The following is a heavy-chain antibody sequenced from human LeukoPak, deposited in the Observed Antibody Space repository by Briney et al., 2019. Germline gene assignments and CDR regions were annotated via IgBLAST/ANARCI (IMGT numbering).Heavy chain of an antibody. Sequence: GASVKVSCKASGYNFTSYAMNWVRQAPGQGLEWMGWINTNTGNPTYAQGFTGRFVFSLDTSVSTAYVQISSLKAEDTAVYYCARALALNPLRFLEWLLTPSGMDVWGQGTTVTVSS. CDR3: ARALALNPLRFLEWLLTPSGMDV. CDR1: GYNFTSYA. V-gene: IGHV7-4-1*02. D-gene: IGHD3-3*01. J-gene: IGHJ6*02. CDR2: INTNTGNP.